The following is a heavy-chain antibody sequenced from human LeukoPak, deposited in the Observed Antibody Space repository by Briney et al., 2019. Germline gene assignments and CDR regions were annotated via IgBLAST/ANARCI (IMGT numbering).Heavy chain of an antibody. J-gene: IGHJ4*02. V-gene: IGHV3-30*18. CDR3: AKASSNYFYYFEY. Sequence: GGSLRLSCAASGFTFSSSDMHWVRQAPGKGLEWVAVISYDATNKYHADSVKGRFTLSRDNSKNTLYLQTNTLRDEDTAVYYCAKASSNYFYYFEYWGQGTLVTVSS. CDR2: ISYDATNK. CDR1: GFTFSSSD. D-gene: IGHD2/OR15-2a*01.